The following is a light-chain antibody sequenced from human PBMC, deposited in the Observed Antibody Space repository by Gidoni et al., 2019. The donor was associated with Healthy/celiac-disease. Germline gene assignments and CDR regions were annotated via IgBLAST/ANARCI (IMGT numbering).Light chain of an antibody. CDR3: QQYNSYS. CDR1: QSINSW. J-gene: IGKJ4*01. CDR2: KAS. Sequence: DIQMTQSPSTLSASVGDRVTITCRASQSINSWLAWYQQKPGKAPKHLIYKASSLESGVPSRFSGSGSGTEFTLTISSLQPDDFATYYCQQYNSYSFGGGTKVEIK. V-gene: IGKV1-5*03.